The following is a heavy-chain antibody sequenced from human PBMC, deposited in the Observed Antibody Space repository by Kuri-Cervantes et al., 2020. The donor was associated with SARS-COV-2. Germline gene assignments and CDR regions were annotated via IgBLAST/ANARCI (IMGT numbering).Heavy chain of an antibody. Sequence: GGSLRLSCAASGFTFSSYGMHWVRQAPGKGLEWVAFIRYDGSNKYYADSVKGRFTISRDNSKNTLYLQMNSLRAEDTAVYYCARDMTIFGVVTYYFDYWGQGTLVTVSS. J-gene: IGHJ4*02. CDR3: ARDMTIFGVVTYYFDY. D-gene: IGHD3-3*01. CDR2: IRYDGSNK. V-gene: IGHV3-30*02. CDR1: GFTFSSYG.